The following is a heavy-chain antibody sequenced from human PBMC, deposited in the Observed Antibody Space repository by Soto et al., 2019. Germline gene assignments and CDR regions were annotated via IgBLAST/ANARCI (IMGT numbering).Heavy chain of an antibody. Sequence: GESLKISCKGSGYSFTSYWIGWVRQMPGKGLEWMGIIYPGDSDTRYSPSFQGQVTISADKSISTAYLQWSSLKASDTAMYYCASSKKDCSGGSCYGYYFDYWGQGTLVTVSS. V-gene: IGHV5-51*01. CDR3: ASSKKDCSGGSCYGYYFDY. CDR1: GYSFTSYW. CDR2: IYPGDSDT. D-gene: IGHD2-15*01. J-gene: IGHJ4*02.